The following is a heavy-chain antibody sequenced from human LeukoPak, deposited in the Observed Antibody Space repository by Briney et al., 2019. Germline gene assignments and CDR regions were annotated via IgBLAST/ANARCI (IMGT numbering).Heavy chain of an antibody. CDR1: GFTFSSYA. CDR3: ARWIRDYVGVDVDY. V-gene: IGHV3-30-3*01. CDR2: ISYDGSNK. J-gene: IGHJ4*02. Sequence: GGSLRLSCAASGFTFSSYAMHWVRQAPGKGLEWVAVISYDGSNKYYADSVKGRFTISRDNSKNTLYLQMNSLRAEDTAVYYCARWIRDYVGVDVDYWGQGTLVTVSS. D-gene: IGHD4-17*01.